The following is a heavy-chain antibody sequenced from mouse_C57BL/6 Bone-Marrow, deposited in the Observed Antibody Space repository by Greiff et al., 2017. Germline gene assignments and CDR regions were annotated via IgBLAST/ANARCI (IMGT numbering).Heavy chain of an antibody. V-gene: IGHV1-42*01. D-gene: IGHD2-3*01. CDR1: GYSFTGYY. CDR2: INPSTGGT. Sequence: EVQLQQSGPELVKPGASVKISCKASGYSFTGYYMNWVKQSPEKSLEWIGEINPSTGGTTYNQKFKAKATLTVDKSSSTAYMQLKSLTSEDSAVYYCARLVLTYDGYYGWYFDVWGTGTTVTVSS. J-gene: IGHJ1*03. CDR3: ARLVLTYDGYYGWYFDV.